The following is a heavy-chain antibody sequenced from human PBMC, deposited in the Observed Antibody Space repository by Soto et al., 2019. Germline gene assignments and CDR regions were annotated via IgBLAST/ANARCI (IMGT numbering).Heavy chain of an antibody. J-gene: IGHJ6*02. V-gene: IGHV1-8*01. CDR1: GYTFTSYD. CDR2: MNPNSGNT. D-gene: IGHD4-4*01. CDR3: AKGLTTVDRWTVWYYYGMGV. Sequence: QVQLVQSGAEVKKPGASVKVSCKASGYTFTSYDINWVRQATGQGLEWMGWMNPNSGNTGYAQKFQGRVTMTRNTSISTAYMELSSLRSEDTAVYYCAKGLTTVDRWTVWYYYGMGVWGQGTTVTVSS.